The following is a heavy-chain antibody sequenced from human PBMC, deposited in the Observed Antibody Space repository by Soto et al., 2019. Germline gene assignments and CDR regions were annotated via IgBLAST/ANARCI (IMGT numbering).Heavy chain of an antibody. CDR2: INPATGAA. V-gene: IGHV1-2*02. CDR1: GYPVTAYY. CDR3: ARGGGVGVAGSAAFDM. J-gene: IGHJ3*02. D-gene: IGHD3-3*01. Sequence: QLHLVQSGAVVKKPGASVTVSCSASGYPVTAYYMHWVRQAPGRGLEWMGGINPATGAAKYTQTFQGRVTMTRDPSTSTGFMELSGLPSEITAVFYGARGGGVGVAGSAAFDMWGQGTLVTVSS.